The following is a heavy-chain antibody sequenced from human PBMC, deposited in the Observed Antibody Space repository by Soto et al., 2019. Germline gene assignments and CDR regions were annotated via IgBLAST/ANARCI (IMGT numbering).Heavy chain of an antibody. V-gene: IGHV4-59*01. D-gene: IGHD3-9*01. J-gene: IGHJ5*01. Sequence: SETLSLTCTVSGGSISSYYWSWIRQPPGKGLEWIGYIYYSGSTNYNPSLKSRVTISVDTSKNQFSLKLSSVTAADTAVYYCARVGYDILTGANRNWFDSWGQGTLVTVSS. CDR2: IYYSGST. CDR1: GGSISSYY. CDR3: ARVGYDILTGANRNWFDS.